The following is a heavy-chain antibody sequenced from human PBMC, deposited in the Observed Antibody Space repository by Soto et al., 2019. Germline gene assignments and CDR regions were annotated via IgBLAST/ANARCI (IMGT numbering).Heavy chain of an antibody. CDR1: GYSFSNFW. J-gene: IGHJ5*02. CDR3: ARQNRYSSTYFEGRLAP. V-gene: IGHV5-51*01. CDR2: IYPGDSDT. D-gene: IGHD6-13*01. Sequence: PGESLKISCKGSGYSFSNFWIGWVRQMPGKGLEWMGIIYPGDSDTRYSPFFQGQVTISAVKSISTAYLQWSSLKASDTAMYYCARQNRYSSTYFEGRLAPWGQGTLVTVSS.